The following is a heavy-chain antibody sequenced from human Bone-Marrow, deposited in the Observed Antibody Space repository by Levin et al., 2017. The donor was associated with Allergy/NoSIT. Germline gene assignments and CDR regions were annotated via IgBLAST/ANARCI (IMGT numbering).Heavy chain of an antibody. J-gene: IGHJ6*02. D-gene: IGHD2-2*01. V-gene: IGHV3-15*01. CDR1: GFTFSNAW. CDR3: TTGGDIVVVPAARLNDYYYYGMDV. CDR2: IKSKTDGGTT. Sequence: GESLKISCAASGFTFSNAWMSWVRQAPGKGLEWVGRIKSKTDGGTTDYAAPVKGRFTISRDDSKNTLYLQMNSLKTEDTAVYYCTTGGDIVVVPAARLNDYYYYGMDVWGQGTTVTVSS.